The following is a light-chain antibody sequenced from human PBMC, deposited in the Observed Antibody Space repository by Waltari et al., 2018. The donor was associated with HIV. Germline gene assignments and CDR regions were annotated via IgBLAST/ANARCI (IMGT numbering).Light chain of an antibody. Sequence: QSVLTQPPSASGAPGQRFTISCSGSSANIGNTVYWYQQLPGTAPKVLIYRDNQRPSGVPDRFSGSRSGTSASLDVSGLRSEDEANYICAAWDDILSGWVFGGGTKLTVL. V-gene: IGLV1-47*01. CDR2: RDN. CDR3: AAWDDILSGWV. CDR1: SANIGNT. J-gene: IGLJ3*02.